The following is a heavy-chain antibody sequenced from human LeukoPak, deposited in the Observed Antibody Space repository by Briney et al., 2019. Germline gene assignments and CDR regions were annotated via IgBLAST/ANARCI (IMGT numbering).Heavy chain of an antibody. V-gene: IGHV4-34*01. Sequence: PSETLSLTCAVYGGSFSGYCWSWIRQPPGKGLEWIGEINHSGSTNYNPSLKSRVTISVDTSKNQFSLKLSSVTAADTAVYYCASLAAAIYYYGMDVWGQGTTVTVSS. CDR2: INHSGST. D-gene: IGHD2-2*02. CDR1: GGSFSGYC. CDR3: ASLAAAIYYYGMDV. J-gene: IGHJ6*02.